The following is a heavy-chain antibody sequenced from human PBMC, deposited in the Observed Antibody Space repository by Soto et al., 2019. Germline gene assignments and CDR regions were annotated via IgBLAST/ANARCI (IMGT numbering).Heavy chain of an antibody. Sequence: WTWIRHPPGKGPEWIGHIYYSGSTYYNPSLKSRVTISLDTATNQFSLRLTSVTAADTAVYYCARGYDYDSGGYFFDYWGQGTLVTVSS. D-gene: IGHD3-22*01. V-gene: IGHV4-31*02. CDR3: ARGYDYDSGGYFFDY. J-gene: IGHJ4*02. CDR2: IYYSGST.